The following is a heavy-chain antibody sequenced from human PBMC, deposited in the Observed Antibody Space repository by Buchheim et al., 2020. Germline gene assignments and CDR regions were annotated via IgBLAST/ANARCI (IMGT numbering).Heavy chain of an antibody. CDR3: AGNFGLGGMDV. CDR1: GDSISSTDW. J-gene: IGHJ6*02. V-gene: IGHV4-4*02. D-gene: IGHD3-16*01. CDR2: INHSGTT. Sequence: QVQLQESGPGLVKPAGTLSLTCGVSGDSISSTDWWNWVRQPPGKGLEWIGEINHSGTTNYSPSLKSRVTMSVDKSKKQFYLNLSSVTAAGTAVYYCAGNFGLGGMDVWGRGTT.